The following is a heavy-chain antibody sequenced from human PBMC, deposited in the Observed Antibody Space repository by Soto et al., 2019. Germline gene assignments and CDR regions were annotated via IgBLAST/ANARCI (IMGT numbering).Heavy chain of an antibody. V-gene: IGHV3-21*01. Sequence: GGSLRLSCAASGFTFSSYSMNWVRQAPGKGLEWVSSISSSSSYIYYADSVKGRFTISRDNAKNSLYLQMNSLRAEDTAVYYCARDKGEQWLVTGYYGMDVWGQGTTVTVSS. J-gene: IGHJ6*02. CDR1: GFTFSSYS. CDR2: ISSSSSYI. D-gene: IGHD6-19*01. CDR3: ARDKGEQWLVTGYYGMDV.